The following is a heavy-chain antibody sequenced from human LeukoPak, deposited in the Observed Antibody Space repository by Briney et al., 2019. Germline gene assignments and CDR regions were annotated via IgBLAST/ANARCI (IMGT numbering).Heavy chain of an antibody. CDR2: IYSGGST. D-gene: IGHD5-18*01. CDR1: RFTFSDHL. V-gene: IGHV3-66*02. CDR3: ARDFDGYSYGSGDAFDI. J-gene: IGHJ3*02. Sequence: GGSLRLSCAASRFTFSDHLMDWVRQAPGKGLEWVSVIYSGGSTYYADSVKGRFTISRDNSKNTLYLQMNSLRAEDTAVYYCARDFDGYSYGSGDAFDIWGQGTMVTVSS.